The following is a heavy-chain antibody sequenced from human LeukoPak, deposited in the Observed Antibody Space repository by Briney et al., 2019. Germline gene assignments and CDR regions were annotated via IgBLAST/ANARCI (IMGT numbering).Heavy chain of an antibody. J-gene: IGHJ4*02. V-gene: IGHV3-33*01. D-gene: IGHD3-16*01. CDR3: ARAMVPRGEGDY. CDR2: IWYDGSNK. Sequence: PGGSLRLSCAASGFTFSSYGMHWVRQAPGKGLEWVAVIWYDGSNKYYADSVKGRFTISRDNSKNTLYLQMNSLRAEDTAVYYCARAMVPRGEGDYWGQGTLVTVSS. CDR1: GFTFSSYG.